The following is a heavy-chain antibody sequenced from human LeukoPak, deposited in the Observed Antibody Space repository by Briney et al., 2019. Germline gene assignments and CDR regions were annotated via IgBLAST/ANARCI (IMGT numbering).Heavy chain of an antibody. V-gene: IGHV3-30-3*01. CDR1: GFTFSSYA. Sequence: GGSLRLSCAASGFTFSSYAMHWVRQAPGKGLEWVAVISYDGSNKYYADSVKGRFTISRDNSKNTLYLQMNSLRAEDTAVYYCVRGERITMIVVVRGAFDIWGQGTMVTVSS. J-gene: IGHJ3*02. D-gene: IGHD3-22*01. CDR2: ISYDGSNK. CDR3: VRGERITMIVVVRGAFDI.